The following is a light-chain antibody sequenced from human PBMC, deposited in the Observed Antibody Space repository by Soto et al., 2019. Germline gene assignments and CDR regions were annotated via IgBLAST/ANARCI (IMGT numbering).Light chain of an antibody. V-gene: IGKV1-39*01. Sequence: DIQMTQSPSSLSASVGDRVTITCRASQSISSYVNWYQQKPGKAPKLLMYAASSLQSGVPSRFSGSGTGTDFTLTISSLQPEDFAIYYCQQSYSNPRTFGQGTKVEIK. J-gene: IGKJ1*01. CDR2: AAS. CDR1: QSISSY. CDR3: QQSYSNPRT.